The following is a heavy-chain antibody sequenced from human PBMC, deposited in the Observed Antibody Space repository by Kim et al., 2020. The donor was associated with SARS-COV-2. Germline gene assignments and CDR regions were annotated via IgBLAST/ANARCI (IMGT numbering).Heavy chain of an antibody. CDR3: ARVGEIEGGFRAYYYGSGSRYYFDY. Sequence: LSLTCAASGFTFSSYWMSWVRQAPGKGLEWVANIKQDGSEKYYVDSVKGRFTISRDNAKNSLYLQMNSLRAEDTAVYYCARVGEIEGGFRAYYYGSGSRYYFDYWGQGTLVTVSS. J-gene: IGHJ4*02. V-gene: IGHV3-7*01. CDR2: IKQDGSEK. D-gene: IGHD3-10*01. CDR1: GFTFSSYW.